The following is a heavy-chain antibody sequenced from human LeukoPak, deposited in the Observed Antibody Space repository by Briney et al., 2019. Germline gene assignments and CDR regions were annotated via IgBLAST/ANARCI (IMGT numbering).Heavy chain of an antibody. CDR1: GFTFSTYW. J-gene: IGHJ4*02. V-gene: IGHV3-7*01. CDR3: VRGWADTVMSRMDS. CDR2: IKQDGSAK. Sequence: GGSLRLSCAASGFTFSTYWMNWVRQALGKGLEWVANIKQDGSAKFYADSVKGRFTISRDNAKTSLYLQMNSLRAEDTAVYYCVRGWADTVMSRMDSWGQGTLVTVSS. D-gene: IGHD3-16*01.